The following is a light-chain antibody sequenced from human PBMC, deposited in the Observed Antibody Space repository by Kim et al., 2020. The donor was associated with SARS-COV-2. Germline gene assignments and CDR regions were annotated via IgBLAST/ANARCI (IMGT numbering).Light chain of an antibody. CDR2: KAS. V-gene: IGKV1-5*03. CDR1: HSISSW. Sequence: LSASVGDRVTITCRASHSISSWLAWYQQKPGKAPKLLIYKASNLEGGVPSRFSGSGSGTQFTLTISSLQPDDFATYYCQHYNSYSFGQGTKLEIK. CDR3: QHYNSYS. J-gene: IGKJ2*01.